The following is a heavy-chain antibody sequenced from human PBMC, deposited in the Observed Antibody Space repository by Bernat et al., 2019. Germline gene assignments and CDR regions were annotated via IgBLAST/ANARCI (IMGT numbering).Heavy chain of an antibody. CDR2: IKQDGSEK. Sequence: EVQLVESGGGLVQPGGSLRLSCAASGFTFSSYWMSWVRQAPGKGLEWVANIKQDGSEKYYVDSVKGRFTISRDNAKNSLYLQMNSLRAEDTAVYYCARVITGVRWYFDLCGRGTLVTVSS. D-gene: IGHD3-22*01. V-gene: IGHV3-7*01. CDR1: GFTFSSYW. J-gene: IGHJ2*01. CDR3: ARVITGVRWYFDL.